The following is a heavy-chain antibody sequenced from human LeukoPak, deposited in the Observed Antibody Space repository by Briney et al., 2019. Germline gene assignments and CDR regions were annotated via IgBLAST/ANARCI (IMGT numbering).Heavy chain of an antibody. Sequence: ETLSLTCTVSGGSFSTYYWTWIRQPPGKGLEWVSAIRGSGGGTYYADSVKGRFTISRDNSKNTLYLQMNSLRDEDTALYYCAKAGIGVVGYFDYWGQGALVTVSS. CDR3: AKAGIGVVGYFDY. CDR1: GGSFSTYY. D-gene: IGHD6-19*01. J-gene: IGHJ4*02. V-gene: IGHV3-23*01. CDR2: IRGSGGGT.